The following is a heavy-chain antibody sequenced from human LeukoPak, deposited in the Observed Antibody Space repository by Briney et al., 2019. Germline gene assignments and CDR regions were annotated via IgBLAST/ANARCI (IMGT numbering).Heavy chain of an antibody. CDR1: GGSISSYY. Sequence: PSETLSLTCTVSGGSISSYYWSWIRQPAGKGLEWIGRIYSSGSTYYNPSLKSRVTISVDTSKNQFSLKLSSVTAADTAVYYCARHAQSLRRGVDWLDPWGQGTLVTVSS. CDR3: ARHAQSLRRGVDWLDP. V-gene: IGHV4-4*07. CDR2: IYSSGST. J-gene: IGHJ5*02. D-gene: IGHD4-17*01.